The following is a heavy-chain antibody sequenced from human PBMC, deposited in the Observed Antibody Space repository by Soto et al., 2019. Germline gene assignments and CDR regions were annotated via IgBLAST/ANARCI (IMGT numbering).Heavy chain of an antibody. CDR1: GFSLRDYY. Sequence: GGSLRLSCAASGFSLRDYYMTWIRQAPGKGLELLSYISPGGDIIKYADPVKGRFIISRGNAKNSLYLHMNSLRAEDTAVYYCTRDPRMTDFWGQGTLVTVSS. CDR2: ISPGGDII. J-gene: IGHJ4*02. CDR3: TRDPRMTDF. V-gene: IGHV3-11*01.